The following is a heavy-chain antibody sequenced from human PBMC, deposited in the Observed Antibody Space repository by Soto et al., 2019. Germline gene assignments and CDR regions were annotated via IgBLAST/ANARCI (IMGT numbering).Heavy chain of an antibody. CDR3: ARSKYSSSWSPPATNWFDP. CDR2: INPNTGGT. V-gene: IGHV1-2*02. CDR1: GYSFTTYY. J-gene: IGHJ5*02. Sequence: ASVKVSCKASGYSFTTYYIHWVRQAPGQGPEWMGWINPNTGGTHYSQGFQGRVTMTRDTSISTAYMELSSLGSDDTAVYFCARSKYSSSWSPPATNWFDPWGQGTLVTVSS. D-gene: IGHD6-13*01.